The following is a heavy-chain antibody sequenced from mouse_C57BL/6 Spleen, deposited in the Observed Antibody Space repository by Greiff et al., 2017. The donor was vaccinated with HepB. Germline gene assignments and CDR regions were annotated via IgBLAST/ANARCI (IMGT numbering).Heavy chain of an antibody. CDR2: INPNNGGT. CDR3: ARCGFAY. CDR1: GYTFTDYY. V-gene: IGHV1-26*01. J-gene: IGHJ3*01. Sequence: EVQLQQSGPELVKPGASVKISCKASGYTFTDYYMNWVKQSHGKSLEWIGDINPNNGGTSYNQKFKGKATLTVDKSSSTAYMELRSLTSEDSAVYDCARCGFAYWGQGTLVTVSA.